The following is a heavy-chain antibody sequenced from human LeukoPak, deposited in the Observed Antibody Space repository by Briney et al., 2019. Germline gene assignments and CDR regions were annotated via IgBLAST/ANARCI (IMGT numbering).Heavy chain of an antibody. D-gene: IGHD2-15*01. CDR1: GYTFTSYG. CDR2: ISGYNGNT. V-gene: IGHV1-18*01. Sequence: ASVKVSCKASGYTFTSYGISWVRQAPGQGLEWMGWISGYNGNTNYAQKVQGRVTMTTDTSTSTAYMELRSLRSDDTAVYYCATSGLGGRGTTSIYYFDYWGQGTLVTVSS. J-gene: IGHJ4*02. CDR3: ATSGLGGRGTTSIYYFDY.